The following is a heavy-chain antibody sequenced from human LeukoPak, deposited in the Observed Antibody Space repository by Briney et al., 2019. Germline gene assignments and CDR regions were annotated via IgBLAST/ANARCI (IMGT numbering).Heavy chain of an antibody. CDR3: ARGGREAGSYLYPYYYMDV. V-gene: IGHV4-39*07. Sequence: PSETLSLTCTVSGGSISSSSYYWGWIRQPPGKGLEWIGSIYYSGSTYYNPSLKSRVTISVDTSKNKFSLKLSSVTTADTAVYYCARGGREAGSYLYPYYYMDVWGQGTTVSVSS. CDR1: GGSISSSSYY. D-gene: IGHD3-10*01. CDR2: IYYSGST. J-gene: IGHJ6*03.